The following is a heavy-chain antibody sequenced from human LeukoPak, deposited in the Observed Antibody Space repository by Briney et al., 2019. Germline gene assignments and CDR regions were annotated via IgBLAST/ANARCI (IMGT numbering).Heavy chain of an antibody. CDR2: ISTYNGIT. Sequence: ASVKVSCKASGYTFNSYAITWVRQAPGQGLEWMGWISTYNGITSYAQKLQGRVTMTTDTSTSTAYMELRSLRSEDTAVYYCARIPRIAAAGTRGWFDPWGQGTLVTVSS. CDR3: ARIPRIAAAGTRGWFDP. V-gene: IGHV1-18*01. CDR1: GYTFNSYA. J-gene: IGHJ5*02. D-gene: IGHD6-13*01.